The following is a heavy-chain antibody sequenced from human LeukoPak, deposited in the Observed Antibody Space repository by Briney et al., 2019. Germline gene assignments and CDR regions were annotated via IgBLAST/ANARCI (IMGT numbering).Heavy chain of an antibody. D-gene: IGHD6-13*01. CDR1: GDSVSSNSAA. Sequence: SQTLSLTCAISGDSVSSNSAAWNWIRQSPSRGLEWLGRTYYRSKWSSDYALSVKSRITINPDTSKNQFSLQLNSMTPEDTAVYYCARSASAGRSNWFDPWGQGTLVTVSS. CDR3: ARSASAGRSNWFDP. J-gene: IGHJ5*02. CDR2: TYYRSKWSS. V-gene: IGHV6-1*01.